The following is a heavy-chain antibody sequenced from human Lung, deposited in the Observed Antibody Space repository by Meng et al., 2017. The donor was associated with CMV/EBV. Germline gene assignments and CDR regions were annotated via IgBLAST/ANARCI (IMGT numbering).Heavy chain of an antibody. CDR2: INAGNGNT. V-gene: IGHV1-3*01. Sequence: QVQVVQAGAEVKKPGASVKFSCKASGYSFTTYAMHWVRQAPGQRLEWMGWINAGNGNTKYSEKFQSRVTITRDTAASTAYMELSSLRSEDTAVYYCARTGCSSSSCYDYWGQGTLVTVSS. J-gene: IGHJ4*02. D-gene: IGHD2-2*01. CDR3: ARTGCSSSSCYDY. CDR1: GYSFTTYA.